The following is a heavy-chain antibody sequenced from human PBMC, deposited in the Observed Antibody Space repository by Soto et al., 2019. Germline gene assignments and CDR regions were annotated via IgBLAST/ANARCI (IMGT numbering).Heavy chain of an antibody. CDR3: ERLVWLRNVFDY. CDR1: GGTFSSYA. CDR2: IIPIFGTA. D-gene: IGHD5-12*01. J-gene: IGHJ4*02. Sequence: ASVKVSCKASGGTFSSYAISWVRQAPGQGLEWMGGIIPIFGTANYAQKFQGRVTIAADESTSTAYMELSSLRSEDTAVYYSERLVWLRNVFDYWGQGTLVTVSS. V-gene: IGHV1-69*13.